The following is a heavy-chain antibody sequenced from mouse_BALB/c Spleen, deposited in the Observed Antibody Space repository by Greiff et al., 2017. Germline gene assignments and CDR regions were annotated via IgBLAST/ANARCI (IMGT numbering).Heavy chain of an antibody. J-gene: IGHJ4*01. V-gene: IGHV5-9-3*01. CDR2: ISSGGSYT. CDR3: ARRKYGPMDY. D-gene: IGHD2-10*02. CDR1: GFTFSSYA. Sequence: EVKLQESGGGLVKPGGSLKLSCAASGFTFSSYAMSWVRQTPEKRLEWVATISSGGSYTYYPDSVKGRFTISRDNAKNTLYLQMSSLRSEDTAMYYCARRKYGPMDYWGQGTSVTVSS.